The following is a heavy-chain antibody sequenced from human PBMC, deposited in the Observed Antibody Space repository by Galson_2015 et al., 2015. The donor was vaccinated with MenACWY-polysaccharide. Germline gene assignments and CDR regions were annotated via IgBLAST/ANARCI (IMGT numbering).Heavy chain of an antibody. D-gene: IGHD3-10*01. CDR2: INSDASST. CDR3: VGPLGRGGTGAYGMDA. Sequence: SLRLSCAASGFTFSNNWIHWVRQAPGKGLVWVSRINSDASSTAYADSVKGRFTISRDNAKNTLYLQMNSLRVEDTAVYYCVGPLGRGGTGAYGMDAWGQGTLATVSA. J-gene: IGHJ5*02. CDR1: GFTFSNNW. V-gene: IGHV3-74*01.